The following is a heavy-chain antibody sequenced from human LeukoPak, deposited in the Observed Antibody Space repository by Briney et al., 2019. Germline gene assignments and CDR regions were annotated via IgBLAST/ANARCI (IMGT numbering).Heavy chain of an antibody. CDR3: VGGQQLGFDY. D-gene: IGHD6-13*01. CDR2: ISSSSSYI. CDR1: GFTFSSYS. V-gene: IGHV3-21*01. J-gene: IGHJ4*02. Sequence: PGGSLRLSCAASGFTFSSYSMNWVRQAPGKGLEWVSSISSSSSYIYYADSVKGRFTISRDNAKNSLYLQMDNLRAEDTAVYYCVGGQQLGFDYWGQGTLVTVSS.